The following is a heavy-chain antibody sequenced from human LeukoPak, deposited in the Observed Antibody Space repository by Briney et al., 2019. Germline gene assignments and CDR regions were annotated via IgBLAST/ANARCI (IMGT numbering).Heavy chain of an antibody. D-gene: IGHD3-22*01. V-gene: IGHV3-23*01. CDR1: GFTFSNYG. Sequence: GGSLRLSCAASGFTFSNYGMSWVRQAPGKGLEWVSAITGGAASTNYADSVKGRFTISRDNSKNTLHLQMNSLRADGTAVYYCAKSVFDSSGDPYMDVWGKGTTVTISS. J-gene: IGHJ6*03. CDR2: ITGGAAST. CDR3: AKSVFDSSGDPYMDV.